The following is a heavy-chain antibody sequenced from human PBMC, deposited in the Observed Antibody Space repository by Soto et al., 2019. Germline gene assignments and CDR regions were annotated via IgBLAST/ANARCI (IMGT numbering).Heavy chain of an antibody. D-gene: IGHD3-10*01. CDR2: INHSGST. CDR1: GGSFRGYY. J-gene: IGHJ6*02. Sequence: ETLALTCAVYGGSFRGYYWSWIRQPPGKGLEWIGEINHSGSTNYNPSLKSRVTISVDTSKNQFSLKLSSVTAADTAVYYCARGTPLLWFVDLLKPYYSNCTDVWGQGTTVTGSS. V-gene: IGHV4-34*01. CDR3: ARGTPLLWFVDLLKPYYSNCTDV.